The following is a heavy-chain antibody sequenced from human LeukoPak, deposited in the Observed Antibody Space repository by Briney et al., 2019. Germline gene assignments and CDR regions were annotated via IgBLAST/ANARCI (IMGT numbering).Heavy chain of an antibody. CDR1: GGSISSSNW. J-gene: IGHJ3*02. D-gene: IGHD3-22*01. Sequence: SETLSLTCAVSGGSISSSNWWSWVRQPPGKGLEWIGEIYHSGSTNYNPSLKSRDTMSVDTSKNQFSLKLSSVTAADTAVYYCARLYYDRNHDAFDIWGQGTMVTVSS. CDR3: ARLYYDRNHDAFDI. CDR2: IYHSGST. V-gene: IGHV4-4*02.